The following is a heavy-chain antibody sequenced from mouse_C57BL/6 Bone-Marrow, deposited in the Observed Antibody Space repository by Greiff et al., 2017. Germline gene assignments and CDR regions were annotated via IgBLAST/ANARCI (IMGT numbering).Heavy chain of an antibody. V-gene: IGHV1-55*01. D-gene: IGHD3-1*01. J-gene: IGHJ2*01. CDR1: GYNFTSDC. Sequence: VQLQQPGAELVKPGASVKLSCTASGYNFTSDCITWVKQRPGQGLEWIGDIYPKSGRTNYDEKFQGKAILTADTSSNTAYMQLSSLTSEDSAVFYCARSGPLGGSFDYWGQGTTVTVSS. CDR3: ARSGPLGGSFDY. CDR2: IYPKSGRT.